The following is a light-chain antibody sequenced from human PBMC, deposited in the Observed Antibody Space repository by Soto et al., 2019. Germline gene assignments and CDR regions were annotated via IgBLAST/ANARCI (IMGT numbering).Light chain of an antibody. V-gene: IGKV3-20*01. Sequence: VLTQSPGTLSLSPGERATLSCRAGQSVRSTYLAWYQQKPGQAPSLLIYGGSNRATGIPDRFSGSGSGTDFALTISRLEPEDSAVYYCQQYDNSRMYTFGQGTKLEIK. J-gene: IGKJ2*01. CDR1: QSVRSTY. CDR2: GGS. CDR3: QQYDNSRMYT.